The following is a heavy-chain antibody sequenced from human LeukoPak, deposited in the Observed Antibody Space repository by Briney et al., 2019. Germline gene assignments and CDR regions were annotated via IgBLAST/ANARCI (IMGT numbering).Heavy chain of an antibody. CDR3: ASMAAGVFNWFDP. CDR1: GGSISGGGDY. V-gene: IGHV4-31*03. Sequence: PSEGLSVTCTVSGGSISGGGDYWSWIRQHAGAGLEWLGYIYYSGSTYYTPSLKSRVTISLDTSKNQFSLKLSSVTAADTAVYYCASMAAGVFNWFDPWGQGTLVTGSS. D-gene: IGHD6-13*01. CDR2: IYYSGST. J-gene: IGHJ5*02.